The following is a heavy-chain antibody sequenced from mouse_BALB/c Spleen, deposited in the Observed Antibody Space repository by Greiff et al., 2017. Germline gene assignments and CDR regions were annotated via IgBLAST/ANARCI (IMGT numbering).Heavy chain of an antibody. D-gene: IGHD2-12*01. J-gene: IGHJ4*01. CDR2: ISSGGSYT. V-gene: IGHV5-9-4*01. Sequence: EVQLVESGGGLVKPGGSLKLSCAASGFTFSSYAMSWVRQSPEKRLEWVAEISSGGSYTYYPDTVTGRFTISRDNAKNTLYLEMSSLRSEDTAMYYCARTYDGGAMDYGGQGTSVTVSS. CDR3: ARTYDGGAMDY. CDR1: GFTFSSYA.